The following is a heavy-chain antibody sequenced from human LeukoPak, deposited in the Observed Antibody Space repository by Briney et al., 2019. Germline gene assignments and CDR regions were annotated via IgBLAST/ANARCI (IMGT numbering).Heavy chain of an antibody. J-gene: IGHJ6*03. Sequence: GRSLRLSCTASGFTFGDYAMSWFRQAPGKGLEWVGFIRSKAYGGTTEYAASVKGRFTISRDDSKSIAYLQMNSLKTEDAAVYYCTREGGRYYDYYYYMDVWGKGTTVTVSS. CDR2: IRSKAYGGTT. D-gene: IGHD1-26*01. CDR1: GFTFGDYA. CDR3: TREGGRYYDYYYYMDV. V-gene: IGHV3-49*03.